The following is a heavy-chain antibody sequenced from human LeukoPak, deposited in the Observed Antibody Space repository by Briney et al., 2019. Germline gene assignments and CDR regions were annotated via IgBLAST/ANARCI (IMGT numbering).Heavy chain of an antibody. Sequence: GASVKVSCKASGYTFTGYYMHWLRQAPGQGLEWMGWINPNSGGTNYAQKFQGRVTMTRDTSISTAYMELSRLRSDDTAVYYCARDHCSGGSCYSFYYYYYGMDVWGQGTTVTVSS. CDR2: INPNSGGT. CDR1: GYTFTGYY. D-gene: IGHD2-15*01. J-gene: IGHJ6*02. CDR3: ARDHCSGGSCYSFYYYYYGMDV. V-gene: IGHV1-2*02.